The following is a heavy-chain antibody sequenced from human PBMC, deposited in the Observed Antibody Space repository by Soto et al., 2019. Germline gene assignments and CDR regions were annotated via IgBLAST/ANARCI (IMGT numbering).Heavy chain of an antibody. Sequence: QVQLVQSGAEVKKPGASVKVSCKASGYTFTSYDINWVRQATGQGLEWMGWMNPNSGNTGYAQKFQGRVTMTRNTSMSTAYMELGSLRSEDTAVYYCARGINYYDSGDDAFDIWGQGTMVTVSS. J-gene: IGHJ3*02. V-gene: IGHV1-8*01. CDR2: MNPNSGNT. CDR3: ARGINYYDSGDDAFDI. CDR1: GYTFTSYD. D-gene: IGHD3-10*01.